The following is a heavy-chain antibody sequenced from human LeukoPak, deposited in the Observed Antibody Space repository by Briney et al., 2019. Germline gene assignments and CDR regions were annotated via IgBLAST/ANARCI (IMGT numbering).Heavy chain of an antibody. Sequence: SETLSLTCTVSGGSISSYYWSWIRQPPGKGLEWIGYIYYSGSTNYNPSLKSRVTISVDTSKNQFSLKLSSVTAADTAVYYCARGPPYCSSTSCYAGYWYFDLWGRGTLVTVSS. J-gene: IGHJ2*01. CDR1: GGSISSYY. CDR2: IYYSGST. V-gene: IGHV4-59*01. CDR3: ARGPPYCSSTSCYAGYWYFDL. D-gene: IGHD2-2*01.